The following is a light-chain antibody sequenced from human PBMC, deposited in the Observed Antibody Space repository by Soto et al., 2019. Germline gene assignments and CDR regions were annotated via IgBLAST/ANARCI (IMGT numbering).Light chain of an antibody. CDR3: QPRSNCSWLT. CDR2: DAS. Sequence: EIVFTQSPATLCLSPGERATLSCRASQSVSSYLAWYQQKPGQAPRLLIYDASNRATGIPARFSGSGSGTDFTLTLSSLEPEDYSVYCCQPRSNCSWLT. CDR1: QSVSSY. V-gene: IGKV3-11*01. J-gene: IGKJ4*01.